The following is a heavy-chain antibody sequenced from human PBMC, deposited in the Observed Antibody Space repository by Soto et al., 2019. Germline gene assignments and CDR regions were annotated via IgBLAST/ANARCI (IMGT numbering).Heavy chain of an antibody. CDR3: ARGMEYSRGIDNDY. Sequence: GASVKVSCRASEYTFTSYDINWVRQATGQGLEWMGWMNPNSGNTGYAQKFQGRVTMTRNTSISTAYMELSSLRSEDTAVYYCARGMEYSRGIDNDYWGQGTLVTVSS. V-gene: IGHV1-8*01. CDR1: EYTFTSYD. J-gene: IGHJ4*02. CDR2: MNPNSGNT. D-gene: IGHD6-6*01.